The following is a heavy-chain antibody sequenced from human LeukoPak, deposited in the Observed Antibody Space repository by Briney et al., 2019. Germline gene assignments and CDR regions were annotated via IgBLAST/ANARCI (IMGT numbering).Heavy chain of an antibody. V-gene: IGHV3-7*01. CDR3: ARDYYDYVWGSYRYTFGY. J-gene: IGHJ4*02. CDR1: GFTFSSYW. CDR2: IKQDGSEK. D-gene: IGHD3-16*02. Sequence: GGSLRLSCAASGFTFSSYWMSWVRQAPGKGLEWVANIKQDGSEKYYVDSVKGRFTISRDNAKNSLYLQMNSLRAEDTAVYYCARDYYDYVWGSYRYTFGYWGQGTLVTVSS.